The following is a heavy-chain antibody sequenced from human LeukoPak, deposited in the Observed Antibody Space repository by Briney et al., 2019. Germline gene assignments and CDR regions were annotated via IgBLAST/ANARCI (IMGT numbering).Heavy chain of an antibody. J-gene: IGHJ3*02. CDR1: GYTFTGYY. Sequence: ASVKVSCKASGYTFTGYYMHWVRQAPGQGLEWMGWINPNSGGTNYAQKFQGRVTMTRDTSISTAYMELSRLRSDDTAVNYCARGDYDFWSGYRAFDIWGQGTMVTVSS. CDR2: INPNSGGT. D-gene: IGHD3-3*01. CDR3: ARGDYDFWSGYRAFDI. V-gene: IGHV1-2*02.